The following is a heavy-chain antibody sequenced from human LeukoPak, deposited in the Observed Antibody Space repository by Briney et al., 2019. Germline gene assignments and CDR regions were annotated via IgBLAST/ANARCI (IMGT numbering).Heavy chain of an antibody. V-gene: IGHV3-30*02. CDR3: AKAAYILTCYYHFDY. J-gene: IGHJ4*02. CDR2: IGYDGSKT. D-gene: IGHD3-9*01. Sequence: GGSLRLSCAASGFVFSSHSMHWVRQAPGKGLEWVAFIGYDGSKTLTADSVRGRFTISRDNSKNTLHLQMNSLRPEDTALYYCAKAAYILTCYYHFDYWGQGTLVTVSS. CDR1: GFVFSSHS.